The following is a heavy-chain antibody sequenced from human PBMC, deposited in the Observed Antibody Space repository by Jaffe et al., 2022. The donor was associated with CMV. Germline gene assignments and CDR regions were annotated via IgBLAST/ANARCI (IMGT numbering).Heavy chain of an antibody. V-gene: IGHV3-21*01. D-gene: IGHD6-13*01. CDR1: GFTFSSYS. CDR2: ISSSSSYI. Sequence: EVQLVESGGGLVKPGGSLRLSCAASGFTFSSYSMNWVRQAPGKGLEWVSSISSSSSYIYYADSVKGRFTISRDNAKNSLYLQMNSLRAEDTAVYYCARRLQGQQLAPFDYWGQGTLVTVSS. J-gene: IGHJ4*02. CDR3: ARRLQGQQLAPFDY.